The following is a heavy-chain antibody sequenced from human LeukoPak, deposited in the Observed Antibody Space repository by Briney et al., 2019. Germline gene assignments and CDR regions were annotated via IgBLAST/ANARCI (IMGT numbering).Heavy chain of an antibody. CDR1: RFTLSSYW. J-gene: IGHJ4*02. Sequence: GGSLRLSCAASRFTLSSYWMSCLRQAPGKGLEWVANIKEDGSEKYYVDSVKGRFTISRDNAKNSMYLQMNTLRAEDTAVYYCVRDYGNYWGQGSLVTVSS. CDR2: IKEDGSEK. CDR3: VRDYGNY. V-gene: IGHV3-7*01. D-gene: IGHD3-10*01.